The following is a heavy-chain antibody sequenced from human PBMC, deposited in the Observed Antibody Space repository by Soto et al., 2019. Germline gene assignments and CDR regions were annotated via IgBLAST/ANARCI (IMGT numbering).Heavy chain of an antibody. CDR1: GYTFTNYW. CDR2: IYPGDSDN. J-gene: IGHJ6*02. Sequence: PGESLKISCKGSGYTFTNYWIGWVRQMPGKGLEWMGIIYPGDSDNKYNPSFQGQVTISADKSLNTTYLRWTSLTASDTAIYYCAASIFYYGMDFWGQGTTVTVSS. CDR3: AASIFYYGMDF. V-gene: IGHV5-51*01.